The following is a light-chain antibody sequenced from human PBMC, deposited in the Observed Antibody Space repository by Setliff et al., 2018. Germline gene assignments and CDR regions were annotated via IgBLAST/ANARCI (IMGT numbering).Light chain of an antibody. CDR2: EVS. V-gene: IGLV2-14*03. J-gene: IGLJ2*01. CDR3: LSYTTKTTHAL. Sequence: LTQPAAVSGSPGQSITISCTGTSSDIGGYNYVSWYQQHPGKAPKLMIYEVSKRPSGVSDRFSGSKSANTASLTISGLQAEDEADYYCLSYTTKTTHALFGGGTK. CDR1: SSDIGGYNY.